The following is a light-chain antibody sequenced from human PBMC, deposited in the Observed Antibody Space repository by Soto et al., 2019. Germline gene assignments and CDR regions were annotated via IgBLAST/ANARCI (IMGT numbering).Light chain of an antibody. Sequence: EIVLTQSPSTLSLSPGERATLSCRASQSLSRSLAWYQQKPGQAPRLLIYDASNRATGIPARFSGGGSGTDFTLTISRLEPEDFAVYYCQQFSSYPLTFGGGTKVDIK. CDR2: DAS. J-gene: IGKJ4*01. CDR1: QSLSRS. V-gene: IGKV3-11*01. CDR3: QQFSSYPLT.